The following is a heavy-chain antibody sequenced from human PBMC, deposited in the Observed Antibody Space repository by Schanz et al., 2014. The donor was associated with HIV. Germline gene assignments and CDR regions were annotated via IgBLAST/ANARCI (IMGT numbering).Heavy chain of an antibody. V-gene: IGHV1-69*13. CDR1: GDGFTTRT. D-gene: IGHD5-18*01. Sequence: QVKLQQSGAEVKKPGSSVKVSCTASGDGFTTRTISWLRQAPGHALEWMGGIIPIFGTTNYAQKFQGRVTITADESTSTAYMELSSLRSEDTAVYYCASGRFDTVIWWGDAFLIWGRGTMVTVSS. CDR2: IIPIFGTT. J-gene: IGHJ3*02. CDR3: ASGRFDTVIWWGDAFLI.